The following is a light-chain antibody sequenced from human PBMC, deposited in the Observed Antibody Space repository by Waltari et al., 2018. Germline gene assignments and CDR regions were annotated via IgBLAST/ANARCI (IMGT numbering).Light chain of an antibody. J-gene: IGKJ4*01. Sequence: DIVMTQSPDSLAVSLGERATTNCKSSQSVLYSANNKDYLAWYQQKPGQPAKLLIYWASTREFGVPDRFSGSGSGTDFTLTISSLQAEDVAVYYCQQYYSIPLTFGGGTKVEIK. CDR3: QQYYSIPLT. CDR1: QSVLYSANNKDY. V-gene: IGKV4-1*01. CDR2: WAS.